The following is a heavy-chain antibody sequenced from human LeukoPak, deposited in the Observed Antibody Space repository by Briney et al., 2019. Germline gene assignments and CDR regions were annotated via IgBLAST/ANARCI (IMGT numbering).Heavy chain of an antibody. CDR2: IYHSGST. CDR3: ARAPYYDYVWGSYRYAFDI. D-gene: IGHD3-16*02. V-gene: IGHV4-30-2*01. CDR1: GGSISSGGYY. J-gene: IGHJ3*02. Sequence: SETLSLTCTVSGGSISSGGYYWSWIRQPPGKGLEWIGYIYHSGSTYYNPSLKSRVTISVDRSKNQFSLKLSSVTAADTAVYYCARAPYYDYVWGSYRYAFDIWGQGTMVTVSS.